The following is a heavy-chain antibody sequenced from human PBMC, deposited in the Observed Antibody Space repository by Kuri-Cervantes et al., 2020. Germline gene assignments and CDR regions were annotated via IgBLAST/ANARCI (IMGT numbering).Heavy chain of an antibody. CDR2: IKSDGSST. Sequence: GGSLRLSCEASGFTFTSYWMHWVRQAPGKGLVWVSHIKSDGSSTRYADSAKGRFTISRDNAKNTLYLQMNSLRAEDTAVYYCARGGGWENYYDSSGYYDFDYWGQGTLVTVSS. J-gene: IGHJ4*02. CDR1: GFTFTSYW. D-gene: IGHD3-22*01. CDR3: ARGGGWENYYDSSGYYDFDY. V-gene: IGHV3-74*01.